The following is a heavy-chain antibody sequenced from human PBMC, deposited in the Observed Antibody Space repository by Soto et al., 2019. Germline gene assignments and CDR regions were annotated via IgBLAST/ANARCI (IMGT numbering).Heavy chain of an antibody. CDR3: ARKVRSGIAVAGPHDY. CDR1: GGSISSSIYY. J-gene: IGHJ4*02. V-gene: IGHV4-31*03. D-gene: IGHD6-19*01. CDR2: IYYSGST. Sequence: PSETLSLTCTVSGGSISSSIYYWSWIRQHPGKGLEWIGFIYYSGSTYYNPSLKSRVTISLDTSKNQFSLKLSSVTAADTAVYYCARKVRSGIAVAGPHDYWGQGTLVTVSS.